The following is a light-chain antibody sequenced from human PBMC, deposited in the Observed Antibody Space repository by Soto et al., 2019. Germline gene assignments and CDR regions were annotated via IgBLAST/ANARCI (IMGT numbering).Light chain of an antibody. CDR3: FSFTTTSTHV. CDR1: SSDVGGYNY. CDR2: EVS. V-gene: IGLV2-14*01. J-gene: IGLJ1*01. Sequence: QSVLTQPASVSGSPGQSITISCTGTSSDVGGYNYVSWYQQHPGKAPKLMIYEVSNRPSGVSNRFSGSKSGNTASLTISGLQAEDEAEYCCFSFTTTSTHVFGTGTKLTVL.